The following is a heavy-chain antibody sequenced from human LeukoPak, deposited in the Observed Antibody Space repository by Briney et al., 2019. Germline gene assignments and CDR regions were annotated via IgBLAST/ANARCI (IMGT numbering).Heavy chain of an antibody. CDR3: TGHYYDSSGYKY. J-gene: IGHJ4*02. D-gene: IGHD3-22*01. CDR1: GFTFSSYA. Sequence: PGGSLRLSCAASGFTFSSYAMHWVRQAPGKGLEYVSAISSNGGSTYYANSVKGRFTISRDNSKNTLYLQMNTLRAEDTAVYYCTGHYYDSSGYKYWGQGTLVTVSS. V-gene: IGHV3-64*01. CDR2: ISSNGGST.